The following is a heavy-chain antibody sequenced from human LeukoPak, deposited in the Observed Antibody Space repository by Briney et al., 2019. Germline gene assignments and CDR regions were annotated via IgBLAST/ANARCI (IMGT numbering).Heavy chain of an antibody. CDR1: GFTFSTYS. V-gene: IGHV3-48*04. CDR3: TRVGVGGY. CDR2: ISTSSIAS. J-gene: IGHJ4*02. Sequence: PGGSLRLSCVVSGFTFSTYSMNWVRQTPGKGLEWISYISTSSIASKYADSVKGRFTISRDNAKDSLFLQMNSLRADDTAMYFCTRVGVGGYWGQGTLVTVSS. D-gene: IGHD3-16*01.